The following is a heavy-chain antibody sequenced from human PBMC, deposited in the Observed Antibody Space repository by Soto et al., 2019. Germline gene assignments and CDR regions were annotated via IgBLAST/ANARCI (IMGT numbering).Heavy chain of an antibody. V-gene: IGHV1-69*06. D-gene: IGHD2-2*01. CDR1: GYTFTGYY. J-gene: IGHJ6*02. Sequence: SVKVSCKASGYTFTGYYMHWVRQAPGQGLEWMGGIIPIFNTANYAQKFQGRVTITADKSTSTAYMELSSLRSEDTAVYYCARGLVVPAGIRYYYYGMDVWGQGTTVTVSS. CDR3: ARGLVVPAGIRYYYYGMDV. CDR2: IIPIFNTA.